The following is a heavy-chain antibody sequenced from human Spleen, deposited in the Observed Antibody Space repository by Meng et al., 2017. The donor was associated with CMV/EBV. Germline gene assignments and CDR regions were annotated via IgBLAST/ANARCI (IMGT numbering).Heavy chain of an antibody. D-gene: IGHD6-6*01. J-gene: IGHJ4*02. V-gene: IGHV3-21*01. CDR1: GFTFSSKT. Sequence: GGSLRLSCAASGFTFSSKTMHWVRQAPGKGLEWVSSISGGGGFIYYADSVKGRFTISRDNAKNSLFLQMNSLRAEDTAVYYCAREDQSIAPRPDYWGQGTLVTVSS. CDR3: AREDQSIAPRPDY. CDR2: ISGGGGFI.